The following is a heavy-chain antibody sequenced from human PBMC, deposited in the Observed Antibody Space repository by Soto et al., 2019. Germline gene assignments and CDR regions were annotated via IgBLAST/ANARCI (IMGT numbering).Heavy chain of an antibody. CDR2: IWYDGSNK. J-gene: IGHJ4*02. Sequence: QVQLVESGGGVVQPGRSLRLSCAASGFTFSSYGMHWVRQAPGKGLEWVAGIWYDGSNKYYADSVKGRFTISRDNSKNTLYLQMNRLRAEDTAVYYCARESRGETNAFDYWGQGTLVTVSS. CDR1: GFTFSSYG. V-gene: IGHV3-33*01. CDR3: ARESRGETNAFDY. D-gene: IGHD3-10*01.